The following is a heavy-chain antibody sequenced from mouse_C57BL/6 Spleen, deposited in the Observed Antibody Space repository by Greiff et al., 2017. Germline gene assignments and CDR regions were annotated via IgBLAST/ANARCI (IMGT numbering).Heavy chain of an antibody. D-gene: IGHD1-1*01. CDR1: GYTFTDYY. CDR3: ARGGAYSAWFAY. J-gene: IGHJ3*01. CDR2: IYPGSGNT. V-gene: IGHV1-76*01. Sequence: QVQLQQSGAELVRPGASVKLSCKASGYTFTDYYINWAKQRPGQGLEWIARIYPGSGNTYYNEKFKGKATLTAEKSSSTAYMQLSSLTSEDSAVYFCARGGAYSAWFAYWGQGTLVTVSA.